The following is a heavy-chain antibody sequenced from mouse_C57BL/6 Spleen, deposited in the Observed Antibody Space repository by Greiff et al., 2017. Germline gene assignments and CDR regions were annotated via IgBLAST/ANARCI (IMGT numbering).Heavy chain of an antibody. J-gene: IGHJ4*01. CDR1: GYAFSSSW. V-gene: IGHV1-82*01. CDR3: ARSYSNPLCYAMDY. D-gene: IGHD2-5*01. Sequence: QVQLQQSGPELVKPGASVKISCKASGYAFSSSWMNWVKQRPGKGLEWIGRIYPGDGDPTYNGKFKGKATLTADKSSSTAYMQLSSLTSEDSAVYFCARSYSNPLCYAMDYWGQGTSVTVSS. CDR2: IYPGDGDP.